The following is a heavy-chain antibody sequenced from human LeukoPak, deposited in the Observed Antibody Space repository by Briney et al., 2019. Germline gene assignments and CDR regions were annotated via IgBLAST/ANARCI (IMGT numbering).Heavy chain of an antibody. CDR3: ARDRTFGWFDP. V-gene: IGHV4-59*01. D-gene: IGHD3-10*01. CDR2: IYYSGST. CDR1: GGSISSYY. J-gene: IGHJ5*02. Sequence: SETLSLTCTVSGGSISSYYWCWIRQPPGKGLEWIGYIYYSGSTNYNPSLKSRVTISVDTSKNQFSLKLSSVTAADTAVYYCARDRTFGWFDPWGQGTLVTVSS.